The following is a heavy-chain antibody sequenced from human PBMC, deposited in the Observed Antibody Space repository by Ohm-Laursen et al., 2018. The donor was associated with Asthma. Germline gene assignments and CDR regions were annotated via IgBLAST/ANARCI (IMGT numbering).Heavy chain of an antibody. CDR3: ASGERWLQFDY. CDR1: GFIFTNYG. D-gene: IGHD5-24*01. J-gene: IGHJ4*02. Sequence: SLRLSCSASGFIFTNYGMHWVRQAPGKGLEWVAVIWYDGTNKYYGDSVKGRFTISRDNSKNTVDLQMNSLRAEDTAVCYCASGERWLQFDYWGQGTLVTVSS. V-gene: IGHV3-33*01. CDR2: IWYDGTNK.